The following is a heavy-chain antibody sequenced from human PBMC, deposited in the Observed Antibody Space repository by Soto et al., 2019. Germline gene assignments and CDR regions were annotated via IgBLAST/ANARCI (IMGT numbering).Heavy chain of an antibody. CDR3: ERGVAGSGFDL. D-gene: IGHD6-19*01. CDR1: GDSVSSNTAA. CDR2: TYYRSNWRH. Sequence: PSQTLSLTCAISGDSVSSNTAAWNWIRSSPSRGLEWLGRTYYRSNWRHDYAVSVRSRITVNPDTSKNHFSLQLNSVTPDDTAVYYCERGVAGSGFDLWGQGTRATVSS. J-gene: IGHJ1*01. V-gene: IGHV6-1*01.